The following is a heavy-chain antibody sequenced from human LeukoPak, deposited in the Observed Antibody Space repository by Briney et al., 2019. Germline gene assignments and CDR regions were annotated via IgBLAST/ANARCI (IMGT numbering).Heavy chain of an antibody. CDR1: GFTFSSYS. Sequence: GGSLRLSCAASGFTFSSYSMNWVRQAPGKGLEWVSSISSSSSYVYYADSVMGRFTISRDNAKNSLYLQMNSLRPEDTAVYYCARDANTGDAFDIWGQGTMVTVSS. CDR3: ARDANTGDAFDI. J-gene: IGHJ3*02. V-gene: IGHV3-21*01. CDR2: ISSSSSYV. D-gene: IGHD4/OR15-4a*01.